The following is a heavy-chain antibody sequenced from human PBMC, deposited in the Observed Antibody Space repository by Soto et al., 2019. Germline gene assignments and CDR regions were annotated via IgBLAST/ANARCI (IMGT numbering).Heavy chain of an antibody. CDR3: ARDLGITGNNP. Sequence: SVKVSCKASGYTFTSYDINWVRQATGQGLEWMGWMNPNSGNTGYAQKFQGRVTMTRDTSTSTAYMELRSLRSDDTAVYYCARDLGITGNNPWGQGTMLTVSS. V-gene: IGHV1-8*01. CDR2: MNPNSGNT. J-gene: IGHJ3*01. D-gene: IGHD1-20*01. CDR1: GYTFTSYD.